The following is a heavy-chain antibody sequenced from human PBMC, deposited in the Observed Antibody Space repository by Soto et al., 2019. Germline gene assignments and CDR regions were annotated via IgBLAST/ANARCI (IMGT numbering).Heavy chain of an antibody. J-gene: IGHJ3*01. CDR1: GYSFDSYA. CDR2: IGSGDT. V-gene: IGHV1-18*01. CDR3: ARENDPYGFDL. Sequence: QAQLVQSGAAEKKPGASVNVSCKAFGYSFDSYAYSWVRQAPGQGLEWMGRIGSGDTNYAQKLQGRVTMTTDTSTNTAYIELRSLRSDDTALYDCARENDPYGFDLWGQGTIVTVYS.